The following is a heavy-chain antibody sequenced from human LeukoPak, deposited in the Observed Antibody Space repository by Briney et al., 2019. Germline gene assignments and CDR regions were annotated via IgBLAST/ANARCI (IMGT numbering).Heavy chain of an antibody. Sequence: SETLSLTCSVSRGSICGCGFYWDWIRQHPGQSLKWIGYITHSGSTYYNPALESRISIFRHTSKNQFSLSLTSLTAADTAVYFCASVDWESYYLDSWGQGSLVTVSS. CDR3: ASVDWESYYLDS. V-gene: IGHV4-31*03. D-gene: IGHD1-26*01. J-gene: IGHJ4*02. CDR1: RGSICGCGFY. CDR2: ITHSGST.